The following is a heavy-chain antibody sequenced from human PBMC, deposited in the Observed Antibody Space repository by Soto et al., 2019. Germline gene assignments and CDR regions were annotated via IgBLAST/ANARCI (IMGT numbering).Heavy chain of an antibody. V-gene: IGHV4-59*01. Sequence: KPSETLSLTCSVSGGSISSYYWSWIRQPPGKGLEWIGYIYYSGSTNYNPSLKSRVTISVDTSKNQFSLKLSSVTAADTAVYYCARAPGTTFYYYYGMDVWGQGTTVTVSS. CDR2: IYYSGST. D-gene: IGHD1-7*01. CDR3: ARAPGTTFYYYYGMDV. CDR1: GGSISSYY. J-gene: IGHJ6*02.